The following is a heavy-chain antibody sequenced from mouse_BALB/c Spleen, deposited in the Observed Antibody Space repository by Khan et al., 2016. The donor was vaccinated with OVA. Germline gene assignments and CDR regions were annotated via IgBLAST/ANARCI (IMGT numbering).Heavy chain of an antibody. D-gene: IGHD1-1*01. J-gene: IGHJ2*01. V-gene: IGHV3-2*02. Sequence: EVQLVEEGPGLVKPSQSLSLTCTVTGYSITSDYAWNWIRQFPGNKLEWMGYISYSGRTSYNPSLKSRISITRDTSKNQFFLQLNSVTTEDTATYYCARSVTITTVVATDFDYWGQGTTRTVSS. CDR2: ISYSGRT. CDR3: ARSVTITTVVATDFDY. CDR1: GYSITSDYA.